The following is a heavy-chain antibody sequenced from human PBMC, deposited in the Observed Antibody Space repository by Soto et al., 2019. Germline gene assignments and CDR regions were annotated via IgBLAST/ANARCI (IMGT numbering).Heavy chain of an antibody. V-gene: IGHV1-2*02. CDR3: ARDYYGSGSYYNPFDY. D-gene: IGHD3-10*01. CDR2: INPNSGGT. J-gene: IGHJ4*02. Sequence: ASVKVSCKASGYTFTGYYMHWVRQAPGQGLEWMGWINPNSGGTNYAQKFQGRVTITADESTSTAYMELSSLRSEDTAVYYCARDYYGSGSYYNPFDYWGQGTLVTVSS. CDR1: GYTFTGYY.